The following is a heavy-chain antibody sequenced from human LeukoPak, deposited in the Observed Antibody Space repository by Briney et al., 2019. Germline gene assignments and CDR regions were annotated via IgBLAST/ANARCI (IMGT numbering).Heavy chain of an antibody. CDR1: GGSISSYY. D-gene: IGHD3-22*01. V-gene: IGHV4-59*01. CDR2: IYYSGST. CDR3: ARVLYDSSGYYSDYYYYMDV. J-gene: IGHJ6*03. Sequence: SETLSLTCTVSGGSISSYYWSWIRQPPGNRLEWIGYIYYSGSTNYNPSLKSRVTISVDTSKNQFSLKLSSVTAADTAVYYCARVLYDSSGYYSDYYYYMDVWGKGTTVTVSS.